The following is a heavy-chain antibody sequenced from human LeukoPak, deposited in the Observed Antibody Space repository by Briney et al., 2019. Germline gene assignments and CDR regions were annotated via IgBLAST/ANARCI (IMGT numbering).Heavy chain of an antibody. D-gene: IGHD3-10*01. V-gene: IGHV4-59*01. CDR1: GGSLSSYY. Sequence: SETLSLTCTVSGGSLSSYYWSWIRQPPGKGLEWIGYIYYSGSTNYNPSLKSRVTISVDTSKNQFSLKLSSVTAADTAVYYCASSRGRCFDYWGQGTLVTVSS. CDR3: ASSRGRCFDY. J-gene: IGHJ4*02. CDR2: IYYSGST.